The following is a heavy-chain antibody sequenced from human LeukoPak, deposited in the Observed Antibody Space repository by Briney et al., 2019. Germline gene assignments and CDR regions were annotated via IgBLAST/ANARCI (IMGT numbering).Heavy chain of an antibody. CDR2: INPSDSST. D-gene: IGHD2-15*01. Sequence: ASVKVSCNASGYSFTSYYLHWVRQAPGQGLEWMGIINPSDSSTTYAQKFQGRVTMTRDMSTSTVYMELSSLRSEDTAMYYCARGHAYVVWFDPWGQGTLVTVSS. J-gene: IGHJ5*02. CDR3: ARGHAYVVWFDP. CDR1: GYSFTSYY. V-gene: IGHV1-46*01.